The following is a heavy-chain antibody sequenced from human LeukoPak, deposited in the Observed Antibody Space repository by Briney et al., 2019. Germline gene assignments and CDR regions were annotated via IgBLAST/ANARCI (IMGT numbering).Heavy chain of an antibody. CDR1: GFTFDDYA. J-gene: IGHJ4*02. D-gene: IGHD6-13*01. CDR2: ISWNSGSI. Sequence: PGGSLRLSCAASGFTFDDYAMHWVRQAPGKGLEWVSGISWNSGSIGYADSVKGRFTISRDNAKNSLYLQMNSLRAGDTALYYCAKDPSSSWYYFDYWGQGTLVTVSS. V-gene: IGHV3-9*01. CDR3: AKDPSSSWYYFDY.